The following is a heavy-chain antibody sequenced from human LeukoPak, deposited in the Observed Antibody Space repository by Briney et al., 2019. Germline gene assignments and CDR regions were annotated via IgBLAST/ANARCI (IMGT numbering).Heavy chain of an antibody. Sequence: PGGSLRLSCAASGFSFRGYGMHWVRQAPGKGLEYVSAISADGGTTHYADSVKDRFIISRDNAKNTLYLQMGSLRNEDMAVYYCARGRGGPPFDYWGQGTLVIVSS. J-gene: IGHJ4*02. CDR3: ARGRGGPPFDY. CDR1: GFSFRGYG. CDR2: ISADGGTT. V-gene: IGHV3-64*02.